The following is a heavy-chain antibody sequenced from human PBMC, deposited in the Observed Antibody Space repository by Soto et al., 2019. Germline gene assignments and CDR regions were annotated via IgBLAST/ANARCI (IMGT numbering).Heavy chain of an antibody. J-gene: IGHJ5*02. CDR2: IYYSGST. Sequence: QVQLQESGPGLVKPSETLSLTCTVSGGSVSSGSYYWSWIRQPPGKGLEWIGYIYYSGSTNYNPSLKSRVTISVDTSKNQFSLKLSSVTAADTAVYYCARDRRPRGWFDPWGQGTLVTVSS. CDR1: GGSVSSGSYY. V-gene: IGHV4-61*01. CDR3: ARDRRPRGWFDP.